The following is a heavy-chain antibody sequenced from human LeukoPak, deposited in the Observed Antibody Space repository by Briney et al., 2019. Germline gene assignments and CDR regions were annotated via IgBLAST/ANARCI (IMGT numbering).Heavy chain of an antibody. Sequence: PGGSLRLSYAASGFTFSNYWMHWVRQAPGKGLVWVSRINPEGSITTYADSVKGRFTISRDNAKNTVYLQMNSLRAEDTAVYYCARDSSGSYSGSYYMDVWGKGTTVTVSS. J-gene: IGHJ6*03. CDR1: GFTFSNYW. CDR3: ARDSSGSYSGSYYMDV. D-gene: IGHD1-26*01. CDR2: INPEGSIT. V-gene: IGHV3-74*01.